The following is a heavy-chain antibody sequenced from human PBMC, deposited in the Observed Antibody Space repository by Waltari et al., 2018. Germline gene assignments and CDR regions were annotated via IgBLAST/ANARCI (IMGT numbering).Heavy chain of an antibody. Sequence: EVQLVESGGDLIQPGGSLRLSCAASGFTVNSNYINWVRQSPGKGLEWVSVVYVTGNTDYADSVNGRFTTSRDNSKNTVYLQMDSLRVEDTAMYYCARRLVVAGTLDVFDLWGQGTRVIVSS. CDR3: ARRLVVAGTLDVFDL. D-gene: IGHD2-15*01. J-gene: IGHJ3*01. CDR2: VYVTGNT. CDR1: GFTVNSNY. V-gene: IGHV3-53*03.